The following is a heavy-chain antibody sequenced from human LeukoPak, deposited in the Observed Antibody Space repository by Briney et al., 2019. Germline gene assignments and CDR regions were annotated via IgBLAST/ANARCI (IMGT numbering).Heavy chain of an antibody. J-gene: IGHJ3*02. V-gene: IGHV4-34*01. Sequence: KPSETLPLTCAVYGGSFSSYYWSWIRQPPGKGLEWIGSIYHSGSTYYNPSLKSRVTISVDTSKNQFSLKLSSVTAADTAVYYCAREGGETDFAFDIWGQGTMVTVSS. CDR3: AREGGETDFAFDI. D-gene: IGHD2-21*01. CDR2: IYHSGST. CDR1: GGSFSSYY.